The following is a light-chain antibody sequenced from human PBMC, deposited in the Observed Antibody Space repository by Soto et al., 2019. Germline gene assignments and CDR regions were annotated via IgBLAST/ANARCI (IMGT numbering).Light chain of an antibody. CDR2: KAS. CDR3: QQYSAKWS. V-gene: IGKV1-5*03. CDR1: ESISSW. Sequence: DIQMTQSPSTLSASVGDSVIITCRDSESISSWLAWFQQKPGKAPKLLIQKASILESGVPSRFSGSESGTEFTLTISSLQPDDFATYFCQQYSAKWSFGQGTKVEIK. J-gene: IGKJ1*01.